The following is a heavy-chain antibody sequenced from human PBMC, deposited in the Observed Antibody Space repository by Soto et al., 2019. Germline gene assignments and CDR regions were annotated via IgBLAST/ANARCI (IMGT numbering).Heavy chain of an antibody. CDR3: ARLGGYCSGGSCYWDAFDI. CDR1: GYSFTSYW. V-gene: IGHV5-51*01. D-gene: IGHD2-15*01. CDR2: IYPGDSDT. Sequence: PGESLKISCKGSGYSFTSYWIGWVRQMPGKGLEWMGIIYPGDSDTRCSPSFQGQVTISADKSISTAYLQWSSLKASDTAMYYCARLGGYCSGGSCYWDAFDIWGQGTMVTVSS. J-gene: IGHJ3*02.